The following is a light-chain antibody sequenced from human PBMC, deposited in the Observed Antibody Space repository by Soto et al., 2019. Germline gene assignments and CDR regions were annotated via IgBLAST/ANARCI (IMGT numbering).Light chain of an antibody. J-gene: IGLJ3*02. V-gene: IGLV2-8*01. Sequence: QSALTQPPSASGSPGQSVTISCTGTISDVGGYNYVSWYQQHPGKAPKLIIYEVTKRPSGVPDRFSGSKSGNTASLTVSGLLAEDEADYYCSSHAGIINVVFGGGTKLTVL. CDR3: SSHAGIINVV. CDR1: ISDVGGYNY. CDR2: EVT.